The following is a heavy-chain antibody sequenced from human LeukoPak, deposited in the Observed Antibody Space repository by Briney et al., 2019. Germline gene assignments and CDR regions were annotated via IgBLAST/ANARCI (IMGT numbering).Heavy chain of an antibody. CDR1: GFTFSSYE. CDR2: ISSSGNTI. D-gene: IGHD4-17*01. J-gene: IGHJ4*02. V-gene: IGHV3-48*03. CDR3: ARERIYGDYFDY. Sequence: GGSLRLSCAASGFTFSSYEFNWVRQVPGKGLEWASYISSSGNTIYYADSVKGRFTVSRDNAKNSLFLQMNGLRAEDTAIYYCARERIYGDYFDYWGQGALVTVSS.